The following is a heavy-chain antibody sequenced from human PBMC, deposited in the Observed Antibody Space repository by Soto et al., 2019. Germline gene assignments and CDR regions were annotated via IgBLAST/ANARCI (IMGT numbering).Heavy chain of an antibody. CDR1: GYSFTSYC. CDR2: IDPSDSYT. CDR3: ARNSHPLQDYYYGMDV. D-gene: IGHD2-15*01. V-gene: IGHV5-10-1*01. J-gene: IGHJ6*01. Sequence: GESLKISCKGSGYSFTSYCISWVRQMPWKGLEWMGRIDPSDSYTNYSPSFQGHVTISADKSISTAYLQWSSLKASDTAMYYCARNSHPLQDYYYGMDVWGQGTTVTFYS.